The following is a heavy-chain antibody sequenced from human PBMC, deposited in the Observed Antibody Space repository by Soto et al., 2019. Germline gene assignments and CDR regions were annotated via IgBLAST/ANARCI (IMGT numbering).Heavy chain of an antibody. D-gene: IGHD4-17*01. CDR1: GGSVSSSQHY. J-gene: IGHJ3*02. V-gene: IGHV4-39*01. Sequence: SETVSLTCTVSGGSVSSSQHYWGWIRQPPGKGLEWIGSIYYSGSTYHNPSLKSRVTISVDTSKNQFSLKVTSVTAADAAVYYCARHMATTVTRWRGFEICRQGTTVTVS. CDR2: IYYSGST. CDR3: ARHMATTVTRWRGFEI.